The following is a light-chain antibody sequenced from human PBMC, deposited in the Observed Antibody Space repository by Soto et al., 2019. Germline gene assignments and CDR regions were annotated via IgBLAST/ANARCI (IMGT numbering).Light chain of an antibody. CDR3: HQSYRTPRT. CDR2: AAS. J-gene: IGKJ1*01. CDR1: QSISSY. V-gene: IGKV1-39*01. Sequence: DIPMTQSPSSLSASVGDRVTITCRASQSISSYLNWYQQKPGKAPKLLIYAASRLQSGVPSRFSGSGSGTDFTLTISSLQPEDFATYYCHQSYRTPRTFGQGTKVEIK.